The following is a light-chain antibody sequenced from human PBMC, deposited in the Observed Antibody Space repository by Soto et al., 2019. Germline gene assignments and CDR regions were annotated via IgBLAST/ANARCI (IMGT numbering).Light chain of an antibody. CDR2: DAS. V-gene: IGKV3-11*01. Sequence: EIVMTQSPATLSLSPGESATLSCRASRSVSSYLAWYQQKPGQAPRLLIYDASNRATGIPARFSGSGSGTDFTLTISSLEPEDFAVYYCQQYGSSPRTFGLGTKVDIK. J-gene: IGKJ1*01. CDR1: RSVSSY. CDR3: QQYGSSPRT.